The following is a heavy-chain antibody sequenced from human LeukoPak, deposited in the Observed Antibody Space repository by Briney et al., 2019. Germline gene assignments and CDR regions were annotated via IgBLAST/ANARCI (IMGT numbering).Heavy chain of an antibody. CDR2: IKQDGSEK. J-gene: IGHJ4*02. CDR1: GFTFSSYW. Sequence: GGSLRLSCAASGFTFSSYWMSWVRQAPGKGLEWVANIKQDGSEKYYVDSVKGRFTISRDNAKNSLYLQMNSLRAEDTAVYYCARLQYSFLYGSGSYGVDYWGQGTLVTVSS. D-gene: IGHD3-10*01. V-gene: IGHV3-7*01. CDR3: ARLQYSFLYGSGSYGVDY.